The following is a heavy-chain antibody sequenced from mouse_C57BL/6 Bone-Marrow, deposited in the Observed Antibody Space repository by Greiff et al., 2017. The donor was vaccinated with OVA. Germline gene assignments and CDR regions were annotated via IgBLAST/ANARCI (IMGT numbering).Heavy chain of an antibody. Sequence: QVQLKQPGAELVKPGASVKLSCKASGYTFTSYWMHWVKQRPGRGLEWIGWIDPNSGGTKYNEKFKSKATLTVDKPSSTAYMQLSSLTSEDSAVYYCAGSRYYGSSYWYFDVWGTGTTVTVSS. CDR1: GYTFTSYW. D-gene: IGHD1-1*01. CDR2: IDPNSGGT. J-gene: IGHJ1*03. CDR3: AGSRYYGSSYWYFDV. V-gene: IGHV1-72*01.